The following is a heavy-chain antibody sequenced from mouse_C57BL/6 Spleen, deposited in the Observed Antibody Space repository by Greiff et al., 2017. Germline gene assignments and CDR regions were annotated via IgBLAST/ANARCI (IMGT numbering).Heavy chain of an antibody. V-gene: IGHV1-64*01. CDR1: GYTFTSYW. CDR3: ARGSSPPYWYFDV. J-gene: IGHJ1*03. Sequence: QVQLQQPGAELVKPGASVKLSCKASGYTFTSYWMHWVKQRPGQGLEWIGMIHPNSGSTNYNEKFKSKATLTVDKSSSTAYMQLSSLTSEDSAVYYCARGSSPPYWYFDVWGTGTTVTVSS. D-gene: IGHD1-1*01. CDR2: IHPNSGST.